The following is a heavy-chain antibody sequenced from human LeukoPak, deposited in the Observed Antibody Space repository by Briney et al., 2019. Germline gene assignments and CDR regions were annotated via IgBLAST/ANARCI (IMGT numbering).Heavy chain of an antibody. Sequence: GASVKVSCKASGYTFTGYCMHWVRQAPGQGLEWMGWISPYNGNTKYLQKFQGRVTMTTDTSTSTASMEVRSLRSDDTAVYYCAREESIGRYQFLHEYWGQGTLVTVSS. D-gene: IGHD1-26*01. V-gene: IGHV1-18*04. J-gene: IGHJ4*02. CDR2: ISPYNGNT. CDR3: AREESIGRYQFLHEY. CDR1: GYTFTGYC.